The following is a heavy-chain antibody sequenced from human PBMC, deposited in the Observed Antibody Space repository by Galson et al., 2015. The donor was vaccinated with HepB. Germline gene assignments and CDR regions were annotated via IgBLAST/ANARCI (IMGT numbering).Heavy chain of an antibody. V-gene: IGHV3-21*04. J-gene: IGHJ4*02. CDR1: GFTFSSYS. CDR3: AKDRVGHCNGGSCYSLDY. D-gene: IGHD2-15*01. Sequence: SLRLSCAASGFTFSSYSMNWVRQAPGKGLEWVSSISSSSSYIYYADSVKGRFTISRDNAKNSLYLQMNSLRAEDTAVYYCAKDRVGHCNGGSCYSLDYWGQGTLVTVSS. CDR2: ISSSSSYI.